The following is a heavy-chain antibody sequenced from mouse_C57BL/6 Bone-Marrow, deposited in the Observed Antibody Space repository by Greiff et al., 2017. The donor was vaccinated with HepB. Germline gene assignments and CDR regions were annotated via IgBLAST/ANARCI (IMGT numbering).Heavy chain of an antibody. CDR1: GYTFTNYW. CDR2: IYPGGGYT. D-gene: IGHD3-2*02. CDR3: ARSGDSSGPFAY. V-gene: IGHV1-63*01. J-gene: IGHJ3*01. Sequence: VKLVESGAELVRPGTSVKMSCKASGYTFTNYWIGWAKQRPGHGLEWIGDIYPGGGYTNYNEKFKGKATLTADKSSSTAYMQFSSLTSEDSAIYYCARSGDSSGPFAYWGQGTLVTVSA.